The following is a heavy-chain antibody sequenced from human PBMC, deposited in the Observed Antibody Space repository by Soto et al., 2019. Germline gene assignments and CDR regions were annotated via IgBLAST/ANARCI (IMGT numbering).Heavy chain of an antibody. Sequence: QVQLVQSGAEVKKPGASVKVSCKASGYTFTSYGISWVRQAPGQGLEWMGWISAYNGNTNYAQKLQDRVTMTTDTSTSTAYMELRSLRSDDTAVYYCARDVRGDGYNPGGGAYWGQGTLVTVSS. CDR2: ISAYNGNT. CDR1: GYTFTSYG. D-gene: IGHD3-16*01. CDR3: ARDVRGDGYNPGGGAY. V-gene: IGHV1-18*04. J-gene: IGHJ4*02.